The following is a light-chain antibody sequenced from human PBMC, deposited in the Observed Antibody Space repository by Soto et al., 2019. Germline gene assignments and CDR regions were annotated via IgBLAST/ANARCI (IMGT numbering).Light chain of an antibody. CDR2: DAS. CDR3: QQYSSWPPIT. V-gene: IGKV3-11*01. CDR1: QSLINF. Sequence: IVLTQSPATLSLSPVERATLSCRASQSLINFVAWYQHKPGQPPRLLIYDASKRATGIPTRFSGSGSGTDFTLTISSLQPEDFAVYYCQQYSSWPPITFGQGTKVEIK. J-gene: IGKJ2*01.